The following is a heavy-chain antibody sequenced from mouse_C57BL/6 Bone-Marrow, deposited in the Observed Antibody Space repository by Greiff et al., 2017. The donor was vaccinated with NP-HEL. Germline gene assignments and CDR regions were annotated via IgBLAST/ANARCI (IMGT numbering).Heavy chain of an antibody. CDR3: ARDYGNFYFDH. CDR2: IDPSDSYT. Sequence: QVQLKQPGAELVRPGTSVKLSCTASGYTFTSYWMPWVKQRPGQGLEWIGVIDPSDSYTNYNQKFKGKATLTVDTSSSTAYMQLSSLTSEDSAVYYCARDYGNFYFDHWGQGTTLTVSS. V-gene: IGHV1-59*01. D-gene: IGHD2-1*01. CDR1: GYTFTSYW. J-gene: IGHJ2*01.